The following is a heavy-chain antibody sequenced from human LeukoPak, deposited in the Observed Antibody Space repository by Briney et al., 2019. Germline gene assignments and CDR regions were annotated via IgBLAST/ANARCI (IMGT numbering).Heavy chain of an antibody. J-gene: IGHJ3*02. D-gene: IGHD2-21*02. CDR1: GFTFSSYA. Sequence: GGSLRLSCAASGFTFSSYAMHWVRQAPGKGLEWVAVISYDGSNKYYADSVKGRFIISRDNSKNTLYLQMNSLRAEDTAVYYCARDAAPPYCGGDCYSWAFDIWGQGTMVTVSS. CDR2: ISYDGSNK. V-gene: IGHV3-30*04. CDR3: ARDAAPPYCGGDCYSWAFDI.